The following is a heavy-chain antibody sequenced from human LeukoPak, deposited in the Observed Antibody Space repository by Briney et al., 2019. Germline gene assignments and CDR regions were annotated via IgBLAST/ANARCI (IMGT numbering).Heavy chain of an antibody. D-gene: IGHD3-22*01. CDR3: SRNGYDRTLYYFDY. CDR1: GFTFSSYA. J-gene: IGHJ4*02. V-gene: IGHV3-23*01. Sequence: PGGSLRLSCAASGFTFSSYAMSWVRQAPGKGLEWVSAISGSGGSTYYADSVKGRFTISRDNSKNTLYLQMNSLRAEDTAVYYCSRNGYDRTLYYFDYWGQGTLVTVSS. CDR2: ISGSGGST.